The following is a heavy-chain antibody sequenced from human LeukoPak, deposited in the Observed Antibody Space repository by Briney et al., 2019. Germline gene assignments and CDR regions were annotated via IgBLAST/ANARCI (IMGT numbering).Heavy chain of an antibody. V-gene: IGHV3-21*01. CDR1: GFTFSSYS. D-gene: IGHD3-22*01. Sequence: GGSLRLSCAASGFTFSSYSMNWVRQAPGKGLEWVSSISSSSSYIYYADSVKGRFTISRDNAKNSLYLQMNSLRAEDTAVYYCARGTDDSSGYYYLIDYWGQGTLVTVSS. CDR3: ARGTDDSSGYYYLIDY. CDR2: ISSSSSYI. J-gene: IGHJ4*02.